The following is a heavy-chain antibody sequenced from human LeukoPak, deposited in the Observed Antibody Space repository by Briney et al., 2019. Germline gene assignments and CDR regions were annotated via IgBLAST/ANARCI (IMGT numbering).Heavy chain of an antibody. CDR1: GGTFSSYA. J-gene: IGHJ5*02. Sequence: SVKVSCKASGGTFSSYAISWVRQAPGQGLEWMGGIIPIFGTANYAQKFQGRVTITADESTSTAYMELSSLRSEDTAVSYCARDVSSSSGRHWFDPWGQGTLVTVSS. CDR2: IIPIFGTA. V-gene: IGHV1-69*01. D-gene: IGHD6-6*01. CDR3: ARDVSSSSGRHWFDP.